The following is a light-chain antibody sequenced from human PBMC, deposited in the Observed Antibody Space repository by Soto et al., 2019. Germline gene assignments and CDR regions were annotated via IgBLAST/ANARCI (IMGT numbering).Light chain of an antibody. CDR2: SHT. V-gene: IGLV1-44*01. Sequence: QSVLTQPPSASGTPGQWVTISCSGSSSNIGSNSVNWYQQLPGTAPKLLVYSHTQRPSGVPDRFSGSKSGTSASLAISGLQSEDEADYYCAAWDNSLSIYVFGSGTKLTVL. CDR1: SSNIGSNS. CDR3: AAWDNSLSIYV. J-gene: IGLJ1*01.